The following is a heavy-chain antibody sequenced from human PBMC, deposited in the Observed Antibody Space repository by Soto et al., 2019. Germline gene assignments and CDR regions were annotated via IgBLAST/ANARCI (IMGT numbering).Heavy chain of an antibody. CDR1: GFTVSSNY. J-gene: IGHJ3*02. V-gene: IGHV3-66*02. D-gene: IGHD1-26*01. CDR3: ARDSGSYAFEI. CDR2: IYSGGST. Sequence: GGSLRLSCAASGFTVSSNYMSWVRQAPGKGLEWVSVIYSGGSTYYADSVKGRFIISRDNSKNTRYLQMNSVRAEDTAVYYCARDSGSYAFEIWGQGTMVTVSS.